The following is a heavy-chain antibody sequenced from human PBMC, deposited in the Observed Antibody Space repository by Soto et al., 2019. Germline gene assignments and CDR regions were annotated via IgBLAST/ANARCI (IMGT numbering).Heavy chain of an antibody. Sequence: QVQLVESGGGVVNPGRSLRLSCAASESTFSNNGMHWVRQAPGKGLEWVAVILNDGSNRYHADSVKDRFTISRDNSKNTLYLQMNSLRAEDTAVYYCARDDEYSGNGMDVWGQGTTVTVS. CDR1: ESTFSNNG. D-gene: IGHD3-10*01. CDR2: ILNDGSNR. CDR3: ARDDEYSGNGMDV. J-gene: IGHJ6*02. V-gene: IGHV3-33*01.